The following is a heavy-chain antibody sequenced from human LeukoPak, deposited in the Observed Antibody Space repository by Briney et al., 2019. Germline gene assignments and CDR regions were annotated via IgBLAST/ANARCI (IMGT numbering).Heavy chain of an antibody. Sequence: SVKVSCKASGDTYSSYSFNWVRQAPGQGLEWIGGIIPIFRTTNYAQKFQGRVTITGDESTSTAYMELSSLISEDTTVYFCATEPPNESNGLYPTCFDSWGQGPLVPVSS. CDR3: ATEPPNESNGLYPTCFDS. CDR1: GDTYSSYS. J-gene: IGHJ4*02. D-gene: IGHD1-14*01. V-gene: IGHV1-69*13. CDR2: IIPIFRTT.